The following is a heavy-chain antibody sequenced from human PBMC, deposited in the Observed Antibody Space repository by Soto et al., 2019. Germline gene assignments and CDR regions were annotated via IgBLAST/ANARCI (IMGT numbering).Heavy chain of an antibody. V-gene: IGHV4-59*01. D-gene: IGHD2-15*01. Sequence: SETLSLTCTVSGGSISSYYWSWIRQPPGKGLEWIGYIYYSGSTNYNPSLKSRVTISVDTSKNQFSLKLSSVTAADTAVYYCASCNHTPPRYYQDVWGKGTTVTVSS. J-gene: IGHJ6*03. CDR2: IYYSGST. CDR1: GGSISSYY. CDR3: ASCNHTPPRYYQDV.